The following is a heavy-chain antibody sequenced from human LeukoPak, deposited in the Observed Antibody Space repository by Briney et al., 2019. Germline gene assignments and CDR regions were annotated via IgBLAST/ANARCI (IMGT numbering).Heavy chain of an antibody. J-gene: IGHJ4*02. D-gene: IGHD5-12*01. V-gene: IGHV1-69*04. CDR2: IIPILGIA. Sequence: SVKVSCKASGGTFSSYAISWVRQAPGQGLEWMGRIIPILGIANYAQKFQGRVTITADKSTSTAYMELSSLRSEDTAVYYCARGRDGYKFILNYWGQGTLVTVSS. CDR1: GGTFSSYA. CDR3: ARGRDGYKFILNY.